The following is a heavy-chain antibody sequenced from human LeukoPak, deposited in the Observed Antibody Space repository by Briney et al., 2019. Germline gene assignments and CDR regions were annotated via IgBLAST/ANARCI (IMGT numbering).Heavy chain of an antibody. D-gene: IGHD3-10*01. CDR2: IKQDGSEK. Sequence: GGSLRLSCAASGFTFSSYWMSWVRQAPGKGLEWVANIKQDGSEKYYVDSVKGRFTISRDNAKNSLFLQVNSLRGEDTAVYYCARAVVHWLDPWGQGTLVSVSS. J-gene: IGHJ5*02. CDR1: GFTFSSYW. CDR3: ARAVVHWLDP. V-gene: IGHV3-7*01.